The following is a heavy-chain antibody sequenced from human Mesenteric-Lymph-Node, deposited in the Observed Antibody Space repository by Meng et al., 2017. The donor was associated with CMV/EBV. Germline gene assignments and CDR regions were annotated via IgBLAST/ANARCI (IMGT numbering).Heavy chain of an antibody. Sequence: GGSLRLSCAASGFTFSSYSMNWVRQAPGKGLEWVSSISSSSSYIYYADSVKGRFTISRDNSKNTLYLQMNSLRAEDTAVYYCARTTRYYDSSGPGWYFDLWGRGTLVTVSS. D-gene: IGHD3-22*01. V-gene: IGHV3-21*01. CDR2: ISSSSSYI. CDR1: GFTFSSYS. J-gene: IGHJ2*01. CDR3: ARTTRYYDSSGPGWYFDL.